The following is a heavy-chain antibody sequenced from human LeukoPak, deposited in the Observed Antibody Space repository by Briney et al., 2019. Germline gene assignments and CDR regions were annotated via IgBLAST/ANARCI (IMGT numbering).Heavy chain of an antibody. CDR2: ITPIFGTA. V-gene: IGHV1-69*13. CDR1: GGTFSSSA. CDR3: ARIPDYYDILTGYASNYYNYGMDV. D-gene: IGHD3-9*01. J-gene: IGHJ6*02. Sequence: ASVKVSCKASGGTFSSSAISWVRQAPGQGLEWMGGITPIFGTANYAQTFQGRVTITADESTSTAYMELSSLRSEDTAVYYCARIPDYYDILTGYASNYYNYGMDVWGQGTTVTVSS.